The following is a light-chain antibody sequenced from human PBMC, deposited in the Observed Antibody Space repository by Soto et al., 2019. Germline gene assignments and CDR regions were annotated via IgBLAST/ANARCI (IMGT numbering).Light chain of an antibody. J-gene: IGKJ4*01. CDR2: GAS. V-gene: IGKV3-20*01. CDR3: QQYGSSALT. Sequence: IVLTQSPGTLSFSPGERATLSCRASQSVSSIYLAWYQQKPGQAPRLLIYGASSRATGIPDRFSGSGSGKDFTLTISRLEPEDFAVYYCQQYGSSALTFGGGTKVDIX. CDR1: QSVSSIY.